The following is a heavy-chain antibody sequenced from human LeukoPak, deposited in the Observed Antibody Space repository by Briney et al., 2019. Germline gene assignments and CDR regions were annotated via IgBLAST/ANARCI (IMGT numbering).Heavy chain of an antibody. CDR1: GFTVSSNY. Sequence: GGSLRLSCAASGFTVSSNYMSWVRQAPGKGLEWVSVIYSGGSTYYADSVKGRFTISRDKSKNTLYLQMNSLRAEDTAVYYCARVSVSPPLGELFYDYWGQGTLVTVSS. J-gene: IGHJ4*02. CDR3: ARVSVSPPLGELFYDY. CDR2: IYSGGST. D-gene: IGHD3-10*01. V-gene: IGHV3-66*01.